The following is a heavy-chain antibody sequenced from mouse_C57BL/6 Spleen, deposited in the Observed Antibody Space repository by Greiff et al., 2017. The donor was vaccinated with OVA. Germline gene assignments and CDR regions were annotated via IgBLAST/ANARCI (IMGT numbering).Heavy chain of an antibody. Sequence: EVMLVESGGGLVKPGGSLKLSCAASGFTFSSYAMSWVRQTPEKRLEWVAAISDGGSCTYYPDNVKGRVTISRDNAKNNLYLQMSHLKSEDTAMYYCARGRNSGHFDYWGQGTTLTVSS. D-gene: IGHD3-2*02. CDR1: GFTFSSYA. J-gene: IGHJ2*01. CDR2: ISDGGSCT. CDR3: ARGRNSGHFDY. V-gene: IGHV5-4*03.